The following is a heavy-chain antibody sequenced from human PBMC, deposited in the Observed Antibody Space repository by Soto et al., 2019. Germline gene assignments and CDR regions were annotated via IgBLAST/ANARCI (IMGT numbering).Heavy chain of an antibody. Sequence: QVQLVESGGGVVQPGRSLRLSCAASGFTFSSYAMHWVRQAPGKGLEWVAVISYDGSNKYYADSVKGRFTISRDNSKNTLYLQMNSLRAEDTAVYYCARAPGGKQQLADYYFDYWGQGTLVTVSS. CDR3: ARAPGGKQQLADYYFDY. CDR2: ISYDGSNK. CDR1: GFTFSSYA. J-gene: IGHJ4*02. V-gene: IGHV3-30-3*01. D-gene: IGHD6-13*01.